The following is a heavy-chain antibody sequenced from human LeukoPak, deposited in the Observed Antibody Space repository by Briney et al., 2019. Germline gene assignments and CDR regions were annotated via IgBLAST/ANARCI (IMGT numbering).Heavy chain of an antibody. J-gene: IGHJ6*02. CDR3: TTERNWELLRPYGLDI. CDR1: GFTFSSYN. CDR2: ISTSSSRI. Sequence: GGSLRLSCVASGFTFSSYNMNWVRQAPGKGLEWVSYISTSSSRIYYTDSVKGRFTISRDNAKNSLYLQLNSLRDEDTAVYYCTTERNWELLRPYGLDIWGQGTTVIVSS. D-gene: IGHD1-26*01. V-gene: IGHV3-48*02.